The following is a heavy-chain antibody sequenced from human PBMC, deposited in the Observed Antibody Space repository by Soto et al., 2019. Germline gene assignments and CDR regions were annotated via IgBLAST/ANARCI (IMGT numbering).Heavy chain of an antibody. CDR1: GYSFTSYW. D-gene: IGHD4-17*01. CDR2: IYPGDSNT. Sequence: PGESLKISCKGSGYSFTSYWIGWVRQMPGKGLEWMGIIYPGDSNTRYSPSFQGQVTISADKSISTAYLQWSSLKASDTAMYYCATSTVVTMQQPYRCMDVWGQGPTGTLSS. V-gene: IGHV5-51*01. J-gene: IGHJ6*02. CDR3: ATSTVVTMQQPYRCMDV.